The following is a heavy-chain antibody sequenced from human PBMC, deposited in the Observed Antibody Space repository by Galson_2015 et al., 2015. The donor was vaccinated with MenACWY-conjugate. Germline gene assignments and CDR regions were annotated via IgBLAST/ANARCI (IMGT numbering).Heavy chain of an antibody. D-gene: IGHD6-19*01. CDR3: ARAKEQWLSKTFDV. J-gene: IGHJ3*01. Sequence: SLSPYLATFVHTFGNSWQAWDCQVQGKRVEWAADRKHDGRGKFYVDSVKGRFIISRDNARNSLYLQMDSLRAEDTAVYFCARAKEQWLSKTFDVLGQGTLVTVSS. CDR2: RKHDGRGK. V-gene: IGHV3-7*01. CDR1: VHTFGNSW.